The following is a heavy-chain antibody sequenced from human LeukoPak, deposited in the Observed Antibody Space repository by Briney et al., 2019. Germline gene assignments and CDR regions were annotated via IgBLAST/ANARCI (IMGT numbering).Heavy chain of an antibody. D-gene: IGHD3-9*01. V-gene: IGHV4-59*01. CDR1: GGSISSYY. CDR3: ARGPYYDILTGYYYYFDY. J-gene: IGHJ4*02. Sequence: PSETLSLTCTVSGGSISSYYWSWIRQPPGKGLEWIGYIYYSGSTNYNPSLKSRVTISVDTSKNQFSLKLSSVTAADTAVYYCARGPYYDILTGYYYYFDYWGQGTLVTVSS. CDR2: IYYSGST.